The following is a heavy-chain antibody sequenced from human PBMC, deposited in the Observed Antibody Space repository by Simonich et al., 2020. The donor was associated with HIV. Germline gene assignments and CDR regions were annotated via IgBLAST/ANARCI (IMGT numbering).Heavy chain of an antibody. J-gene: IGHJ4*02. CDR3: ARRTGYDLDY. D-gene: IGHD5-12*01. CDR2: IHDSGST. V-gene: IGHV4-34*01. CDR1: GGSFSGYY. Sequence: QVQLQQWGAGLLKPSETLSLTCAVYGGSFSGYYWTWIRQPPGKGLGWIGEIHDSGSTNNNPSLKSRVTMSVDTSKNQFSLKLSSVTAADTAVYYCARRTGYDLDYWGQGTLVTVSS.